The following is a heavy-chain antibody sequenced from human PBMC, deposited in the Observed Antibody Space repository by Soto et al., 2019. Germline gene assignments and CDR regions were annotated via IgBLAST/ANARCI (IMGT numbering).Heavy chain of an antibody. V-gene: IGHV3-33*03. CDR2: IWYDGNKK. CDR1: GFSFRSYG. D-gene: IGHD2-15*01. CDR3: VVATTGLLDY. J-gene: IGHJ4*02. Sequence: GGSLRLSCAASGFSFRSYGMHWVRQAPGKGLEWVAVIWYDGNKKYYGDSVRGRFTISRDNSQNTLYLEMNSLRAEDTAVYYCVVATTGLLDYWGQGTLVTVSS.